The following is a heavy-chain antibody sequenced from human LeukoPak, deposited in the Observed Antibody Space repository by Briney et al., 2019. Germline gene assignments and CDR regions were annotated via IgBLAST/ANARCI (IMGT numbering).Heavy chain of an antibody. CDR3: ASRCIAARPFDY. D-gene: IGHD6-6*01. V-gene: IGHV4-39*01. Sequence: SETLSLTCTVSGGSISSSSYYWGWIRQPPGKGLEWIGSIYYSGSTYYNPSLKSRVTISIDTSKNQFSLKLSSVTAADTAVYYCASRCIAARPFDYWGQGTLVTVSS. J-gene: IGHJ4*02. CDR2: IYYSGST. CDR1: GGSISSSSYY.